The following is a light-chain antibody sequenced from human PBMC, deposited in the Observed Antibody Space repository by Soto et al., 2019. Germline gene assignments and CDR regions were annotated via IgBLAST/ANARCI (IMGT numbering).Light chain of an antibody. CDR1: SSDVGGYNY. CDR2: DVS. J-gene: IGLJ1*01. Sequence: QSALTQPASVSGSPGQSIAISCTGTSSDVGGYNYVSWYQQHPGKAPKLMVYDVSNRPSGVSNRFSGSKSGNTASLTISGRQAEEEADYYCSSYTSSSTYVFGTGTKLTVL. CDR3: SSYTSSSTYV. V-gene: IGLV2-14*01.